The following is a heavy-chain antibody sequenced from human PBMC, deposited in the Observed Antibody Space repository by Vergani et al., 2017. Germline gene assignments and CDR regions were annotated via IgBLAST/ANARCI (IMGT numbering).Heavy chain of an antibody. CDR2: IRYDGSNK. CDR3: AKIGSGSYDY. D-gene: IGHD3-10*01. V-gene: IGHV3-30*02. CDR1: GFTFSSYG. Sequence: QVQLVESGGGVVQPGGSLRLSCAASGFTFSSYGMHWVRQAPGKGLEWVAFIRYDGSNKYYADSVKGRFTISRDNSKNTLYLQMNSRRAEDTAVYYCAKIGSGSYDYWGQGTLVTVSS. J-gene: IGHJ4*02.